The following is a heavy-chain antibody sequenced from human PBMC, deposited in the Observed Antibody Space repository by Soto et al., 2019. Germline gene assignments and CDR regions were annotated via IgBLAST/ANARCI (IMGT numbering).Heavy chain of an antibody. V-gene: IGHV3-30-3*01. J-gene: IGHJ5*02. CDR1: GFTFSSYA. CDR2: ISYDGSNK. Sequence: QVQLVESGGGVVQPGRSLRLSCAASGFTFSSYAMHWVRQAPGKGLEWVAVISYDGSNKYYADSVKGRFTISRDNSKNTLYLQMNSLRAEDTAVYDWARCGSGSYYIFGWFDPWGQGTVVTVSS. D-gene: IGHD3-10*01. CDR3: ARCGSGSYYIFGWFDP.